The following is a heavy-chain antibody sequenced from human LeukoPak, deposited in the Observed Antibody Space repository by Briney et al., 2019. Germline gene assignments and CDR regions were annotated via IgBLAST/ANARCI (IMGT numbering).Heavy chain of an antibody. CDR2: ISSDGGST. Sequence: GGSLRLSCAASGIIFSNYAMHWVRQGPGKGLECISTISSDGGSTYYANSVKGRFTISRDNSKNTLYLQMGSLRAEDMAVYYCARGRQGAKTRYFDLWGRGTRVTVSS. V-gene: IGHV3-64*01. CDR3: ARGRQGAKTRYFDL. D-gene: IGHD1-26*01. J-gene: IGHJ2*01. CDR1: GIIFSNYA.